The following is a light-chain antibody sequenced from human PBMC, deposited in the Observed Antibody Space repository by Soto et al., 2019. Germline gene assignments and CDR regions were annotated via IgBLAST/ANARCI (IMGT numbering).Light chain of an antibody. CDR2: AAS. V-gene: IGKV3-15*01. CDR1: QSVDQK. CDR3: QQYNNWSSIT. J-gene: IGKJ5*01. Sequence: EIVMTQSPATLSVSPGERATLSCRASQSVDQKLGWYQQKPGQAPRLLIYAASTRAPGIPARFSGSGSGTEFTLTISSLKSEDFAVYYCQQYNNWSSITFGHGTRLEI.